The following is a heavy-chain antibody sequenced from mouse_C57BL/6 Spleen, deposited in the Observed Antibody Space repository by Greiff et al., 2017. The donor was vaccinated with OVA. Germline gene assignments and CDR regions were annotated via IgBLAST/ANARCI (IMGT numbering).Heavy chain of an antibody. Sequence: EVMLVESGGDLVKPGGSLKLSCAASGFTFSSYGMSWVRQTPDKRLEWVATISSGGSYTYYPDSVKGRFTISRDNAKNTLYLQMSSLKSEDTAMYYCARLRRNWGQGTLVTVSA. V-gene: IGHV5-6*01. CDR2: ISSGGSYT. J-gene: IGHJ3*01. CDR1: GFTFSSYG. CDR3: ARLRRN.